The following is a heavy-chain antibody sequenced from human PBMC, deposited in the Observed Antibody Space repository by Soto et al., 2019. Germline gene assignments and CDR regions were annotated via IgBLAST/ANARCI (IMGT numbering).Heavy chain of an antibody. V-gene: IGHV3-64D*06. CDR2: INRHGSPT. J-gene: IGHJ4*02. CDR1: GFTFSNYA. Sequence: GGSLRLSCSASGFTFSNYAMHWVRQAPGKGLEYLSSINRHGSPTYYADSVKGRFTVSRDNSDNTLYLQLSSLRTDDTAIYFCTGTTRYCSSTSCPTGGFDYWGQGTLVTVSS. D-gene: IGHD2-2*01. CDR3: TGTTRYCSSTSCPTGGFDY.